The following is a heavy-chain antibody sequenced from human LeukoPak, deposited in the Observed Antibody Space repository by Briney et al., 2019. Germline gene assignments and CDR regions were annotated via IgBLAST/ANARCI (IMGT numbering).Heavy chain of an antibody. CDR1: TFTFSSYG. CDR3: AREILTGYAFDI. Sequence: GGSLRLSCGASTFTFSSYGMSWVRQAPGKGLEWVSAISGSDGSTYYADSVKGRFTISRDNSKSSLYLQMNSLRAEDTAVYYCAREILTGYAFDIWGQGTMVTVSS. D-gene: IGHD7-27*01. V-gene: IGHV3-23*01. J-gene: IGHJ3*02. CDR2: ISGSDGST.